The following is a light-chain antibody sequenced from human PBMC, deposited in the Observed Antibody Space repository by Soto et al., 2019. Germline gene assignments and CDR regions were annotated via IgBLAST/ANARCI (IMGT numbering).Light chain of an antibody. V-gene: IGLV2-14*01. Sequence: QSALTQPASVSGSPGQSITISCTGTSSDVGGYNYFSWYQQHPGKAPKLMIYEVSNRPSGVSNRFSGSKSGNTASLTISGRQAEDEADYDCSSYTSSTLDVVGTGTKLTVL. CDR3: SSYTSSTLDV. CDR2: EVS. J-gene: IGLJ1*01. CDR1: SSDVGGYNY.